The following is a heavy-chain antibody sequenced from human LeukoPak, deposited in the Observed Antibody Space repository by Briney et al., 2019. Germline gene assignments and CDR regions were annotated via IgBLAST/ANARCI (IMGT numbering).Heavy chain of an antibody. CDR2: ISDSGGST. CDR1: GFTFSNCG. D-gene: IGHD3-3*01. J-gene: IGHJ6*03. CDR3: AKIGRRYDFWTGYYEEEVDYMDV. Sequence: GGSLRLSCAASGFTFSNCGMTWVRQAPGKGLEWVSGISDSGGSTKHAVSVKGRFTISRDNSKDTLYLQMNSLRAEDTAVYYCAKIGRRYDFWTGYYEEEVDYMDVWGKGTTVTVSS. V-gene: IGHV3-23*01.